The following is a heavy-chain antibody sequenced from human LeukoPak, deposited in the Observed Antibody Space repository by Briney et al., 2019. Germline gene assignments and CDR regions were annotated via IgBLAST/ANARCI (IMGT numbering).Heavy chain of an antibody. Sequence: GGPLRLSCAASGFTFSSYAMSWVRQAPGKGLEWVSIISGSGGSTYHADSVKGRFTISRDNSKNTLYLQMNSLRAEDTAVYYCAKDHSSGWRDFDYWGQGTLVTVSS. CDR2: ISGSGGST. CDR1: GFTFSSYA. J-gene: IGHJ4*02. D-gene: IGHD6-19*01. CDR3: AKDHSSGWRDFDY. V-gene: IGHV3-23*01.